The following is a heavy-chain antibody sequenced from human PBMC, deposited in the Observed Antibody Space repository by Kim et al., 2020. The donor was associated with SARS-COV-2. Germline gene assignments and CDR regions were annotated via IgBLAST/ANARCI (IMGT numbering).Heavy chain of an antibody. D-gene: IGHD1-1*01. V-gene: IGHV4-4*08. CDR1: GGSISSYY. J-gene: IGHJ5*01. CDR3: ARLPRGWVHPHATPHFDY. Sequence: SETLSLTCTVSGGSISSYYWNWIWHPPAQGQELVGFIYNSDSTNTNYSPTLRIPITVDMATNQIQLTLNFVTATDTAVYYCARLPRGWVHPHATPHFDY. CDR2: IYNSDST.